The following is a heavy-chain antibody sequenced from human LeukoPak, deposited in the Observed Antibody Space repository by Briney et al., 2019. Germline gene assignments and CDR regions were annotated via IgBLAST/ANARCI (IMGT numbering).Heavy chain of an antibody. V-gene: IGHV4-59*01. J-gene: IGHJ4*02. CDR2: IYYSGST. Sequence: PSETLSLTCTVSGGSISSYYWSWIRQPPGKGLEWIGYIYYSGSTNYNPSLKSRATISVDTSKNQFSLKLSSVTAADTAVYYCARAAQYSSGWYSYYFDYWGQGTLVTVSS. CDR3: ARAAQYSSGWYSYYFDY. D-gene: IGHD6-19*01. CDR1: GGSISSYY.